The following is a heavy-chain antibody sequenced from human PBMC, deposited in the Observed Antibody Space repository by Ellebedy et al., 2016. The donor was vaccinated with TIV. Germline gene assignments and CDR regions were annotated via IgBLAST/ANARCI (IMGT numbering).Heavy chain of an antibody. D-gene: IGHD6-19*01. J-gene: IGHJ5*02. V-gene: IGHV1-46*01. CDR1: GYTFTSYY. CDR3: ARDLGTIAVAGQAEDWFDP. CDR2: INPSGGST. Sequence: ASVKVFCXASGYTFTSYYMHWVRQAPGQGFEWMGIINPSGGSTSYAQKFQGRVTMTRDTSTSTVYMELSSLRSEDTAVYYCARDLGTIAVAGQAEDWFDPWGQGTLVTVSS.